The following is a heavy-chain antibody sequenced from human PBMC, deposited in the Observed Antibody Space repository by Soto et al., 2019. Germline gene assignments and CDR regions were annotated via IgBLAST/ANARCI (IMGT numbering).Heavy chain of an antibody. Sequence: PGGSLRLSCAASGFTVSANYMTWVRLAPGKGLEWVSVIYSGGTTYYADSVRGRFTISRDNSKNMLSLQMNRLRAEDTAIYYCVRVASDYDGSGFFDHWGQGTLVTVSS. V-gene: IGHV3-53*01. CDR2: IYSGGTT. J-gene: IGHJ4*02. D-gene: IGHD3-22*01. CDR1: GFTVSANY. CDR3: VRVASDYDGSGFFDH.